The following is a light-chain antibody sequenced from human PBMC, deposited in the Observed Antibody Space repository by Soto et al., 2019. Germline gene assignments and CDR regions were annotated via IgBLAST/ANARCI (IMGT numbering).Light chain of an antibody. J-gene: IGLJ2*01. CDR1: SAYSTYA. CDR2: LNYDGTH. V-gene: IGLV4-69*01. Sequence: QAVVTQSPSASASLGASVKLTCSLRSAYSTYAIAWHQQQPGKGPRFLMRLNYDGTHTKGDGIPDRFSGSSSGTERYLIISSLQSEDGAEYYCQTWGTGVVFGGGTKLTVL. CDR3: QTWGTGVV.